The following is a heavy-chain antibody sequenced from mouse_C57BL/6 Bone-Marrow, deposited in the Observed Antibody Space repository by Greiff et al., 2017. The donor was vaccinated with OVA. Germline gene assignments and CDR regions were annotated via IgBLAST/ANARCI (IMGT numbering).Heavy chain of an antibody. CDR3: ARVPLYYGNPAWFAY. V-gene: IGHV1-64*01. J-gene: IGHJ3*01. CDR1: GYTFTSYW. CDR2: IHPNSGST. D-gene: IGHD2-1*01. Sequence: VQLQQPGAELVKPGASVKLSCKASGYTFTSYWMHWVKQRPGQGLEWIGMIHPNSGSTNYNEKFKSKATLTVDKSSSTAYMQLSSLTSEDSAVYYCARVPLYYGNPAWFAYWGQGTLVTVSA.